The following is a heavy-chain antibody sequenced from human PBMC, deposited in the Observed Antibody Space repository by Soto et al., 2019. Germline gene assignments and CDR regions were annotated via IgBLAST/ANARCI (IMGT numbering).Heavy chain of an antibody. CDR1: GGSIISNYW. CDR3: ARSSSSSWYY. D-gene: IGHD6-13*01. V-gene: IGHV4-38-2*01. J-gene: IGHJ4*02. CDR2: IYHSGTT. Sequence: SETLSLTCAVPGGSIISNYWWAWIRQSPGEGLVWIGSIYHSGTTYYNPSLESRVIISVDTSESRFALRLTSVTAADTAVYYCARSSSSSWYYWGQGTLVTVSS.